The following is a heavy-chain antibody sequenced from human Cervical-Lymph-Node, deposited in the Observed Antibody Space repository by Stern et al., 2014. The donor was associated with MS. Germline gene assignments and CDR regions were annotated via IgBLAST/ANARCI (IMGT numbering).Heavy chain of an antibody. Sequence: QVQLQESGPGLVKPSQTLSLTCTVSGGSISSGSYYWSWIRQPAGKGLEWIGRIYTSGSTNYNPSLQSRVTISVDTCKKQFSLKLSSVTAADTAVYYCARGATTIGGFDPWGQGTLVTVSS. CDR1: GGSISSGSYY. CDR2: IYTSGST. V-gene: IGHV4-61*02. D-gene: IGHD3-3*01. J-gene: IGHJ5*02. CDR3: ARGATTIGGFDP.